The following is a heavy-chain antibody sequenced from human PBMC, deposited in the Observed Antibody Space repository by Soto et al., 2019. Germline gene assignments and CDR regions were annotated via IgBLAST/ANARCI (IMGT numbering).Heavy chain of an antibody. Sequence: QVQLVESGGGLVKPGGSLRLSCAASGFTFSDYYMSRIRQAPGKGLEWVSYISSSSSYTNYADSVKGRFTISRDNAKNSLYLQMNSLRAEDTAVYYCATGQYYYDSSGYYYSWGQGTLVTVSS. J-gene: IGHJ4*02. V-gene: IGHV3-11*05. D-gene: IGHD3-22*01. CDR3: ATGQYYYDSSGYYYS. CDR2: ISSSSSYT. CDR1: GFTFSDYY.